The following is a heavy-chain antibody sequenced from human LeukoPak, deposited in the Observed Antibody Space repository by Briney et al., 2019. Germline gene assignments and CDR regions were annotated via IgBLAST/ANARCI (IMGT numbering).Heavy chain of an antibody. D-gene: IGHD1-26*01. V-gene: IGHV1-8*01. CDR1: GYTFTSYD. Sequence: ASVKVSCKASGYTFTSYDINWVRQATGQGLEWMGWMNPNSGNTGYAQKFQGRVTMTRNTSISTAYMERSSLRSEDTAVYYCLLVGATRYNWFDPWGQGTLVTVSS. CDR3: LLVGATRYNWFDP. CDR2: MNPNSGNT. J-gene: IGHJ5*02.